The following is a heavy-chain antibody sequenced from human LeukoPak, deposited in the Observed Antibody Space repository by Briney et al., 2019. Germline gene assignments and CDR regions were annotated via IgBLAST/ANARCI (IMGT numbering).Heavy chain of an antibody. CDR1: GFTFSNYE. Sequence: QPGGSLRLSCAASGFTFSNYEMNWVRQAPGKGLEWVSYISSSGSAIHYADSVKGRFTISRDNAKNSLYLQMNNLRAEDMAVYYCAREGPSCYIDYWGQGTLVTASS. CDR2: ISSSGSAI. J-gene: IGHJ4*02. D-gene: IGHD2-2*02. V-gene: IGHV3-48*03. CDR3: AREGPSCYIDY.